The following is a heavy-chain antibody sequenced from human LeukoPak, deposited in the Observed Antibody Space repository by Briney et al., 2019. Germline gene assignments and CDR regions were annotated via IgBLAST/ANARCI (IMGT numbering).Heavy chain of an antibody. CDR1: GSPFSNDG. CDR2: ISYDGRNK. D-gene: IGHD6-19*01. Sequence: PGRSLRLSCAVSGSPFSNDGMHCVRQAPGKGLEWVAVISYDGRNKYYADSVKGRFTISRDNSQNTLSLQMNSLRAEDTAVYYCVTDGDASGWNPFNYTGQGTLVTVSS. J-gene: IGHJ4*02. CDR3: VTDGDASGWNPFNY. V-gene: IGHV3-30*03.